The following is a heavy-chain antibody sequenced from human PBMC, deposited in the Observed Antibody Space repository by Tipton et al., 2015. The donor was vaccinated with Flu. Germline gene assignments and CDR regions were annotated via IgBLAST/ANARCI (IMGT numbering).Heavy chain of an antibody. Sequence: TLSLTCTVSGGSISSSSYYWGWIRQPPGKGLECIGSIYYSGSTYYNPSLKSRVTISVATSKNQFSLKLSSVTAAVTAVYYCARAHVVCAASGFDYWGQGTLVTVSS. V-gene: IGHV4-39*07. CDR1: GGSISSSSYY. D-gene: IGHD2-15*01. J-gene: IGHJ4*02. CDR3: ARAHVVCAASGFDY. CDR2: IYYSGST.